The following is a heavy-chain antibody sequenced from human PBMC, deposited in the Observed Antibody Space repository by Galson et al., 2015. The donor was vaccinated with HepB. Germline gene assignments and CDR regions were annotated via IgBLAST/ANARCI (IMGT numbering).Heavy chain of an antibody. CDR1: GFTLRSFA. CDR3: AKTSRNAFDV. V-gene: IGHV3-23*01. Sequence: SLRLSCAASGFTLRSFAMSWVRQAPGKGLEWVSFISGGGGATYYADSVKGRFIISRDSSNNTLYLQMNSLRADDSAVYYCAKTSRNAFDVWGQGTTVTVSS. D-gene: IGHD6-6*01. J-gene: IGHJ3*01. CDR2: ISGGGGAT.